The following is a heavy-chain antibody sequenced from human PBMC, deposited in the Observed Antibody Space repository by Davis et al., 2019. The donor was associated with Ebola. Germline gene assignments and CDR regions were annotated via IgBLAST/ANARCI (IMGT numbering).Heavy chain of an antibody. V-gene: IGHV3-7*01. D-gene: IGHD5-24*01. J-gene: IGHJ6*02. CDR3: ARDRGVDGYNFEKYYYFGMDV. CDR2: IKPDGSEK. Sequence: GESLKISCAASGFTFSTYWMSWVRQAPGKGLEWVANIKPDGSEKSYVDSVKGRLAISRDNAKNSLFLEMNSLRAEDTAVYYCARDRGVDGYNFEKYYYFGMDVWGQGTTVTVSS. CDR1: GFTFSTYW.